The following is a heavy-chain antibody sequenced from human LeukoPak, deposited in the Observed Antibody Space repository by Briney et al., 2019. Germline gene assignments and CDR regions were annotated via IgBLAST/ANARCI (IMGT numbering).Heavy chain of an antibody. CDR1: GGTFSSYA. D-gene: IGHD4-17*01. CDR2: IILIFDTA. V-gene: IGHV1-69*06. CDR3: ARERHDYGDFDY. J-gene: IGHJ4*02. Sequence: GASVKASCKASGGTFSSYAISWVRQAPGQGLEWMGGIILIFDTANYAQKFKGRLTITADKSTSTAYMELSSLRSEDTAVYYCARERHDYGDFDYWGQGTLVTVSS.